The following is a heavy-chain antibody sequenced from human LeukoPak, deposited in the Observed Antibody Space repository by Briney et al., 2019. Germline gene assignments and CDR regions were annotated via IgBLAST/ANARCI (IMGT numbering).Heavy chain of an antibody. CDR3: ARLPYGGNSAFDF. Sequence: SETLSLTCAVYGGSFSGYYWSWIRQPPGKGLEWIGEINHSGSTNYNPSLKSRVTISVDTSKNQFSLNLYSVTAADTAVYYCARLPYGGNSAFDFWGRGTRVTVSS. V-gene: IGHV4-34*01. CDR2: INHSGST. D-gene: IGHD2-21*02. CDR1: GGSFSGYY. J-gene: IGHJ4*02.